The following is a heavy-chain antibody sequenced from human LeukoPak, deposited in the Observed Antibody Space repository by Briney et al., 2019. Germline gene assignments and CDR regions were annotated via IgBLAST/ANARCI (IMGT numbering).Heavy chain of an antibody. CDR1: GFTFSSYW. D-gene: IGHD3-16*02. V-gene: IGHV3-74*01. CDR2: INNDGSST. CDR3: ARSLSSRFSGPRRPYYFDS. Sequence: QTGGSLRLSCAASGFTFSSYWMHWVRQAPGKGLVWVSRINNDGSSTTYADSVKGRFTISTDNSKNTLYLQMNSLRAEDTAVYYCARSLSSRFSGPRRPYYFDSWGQGTLVTVSS. J-gene: IGHJ4*02.